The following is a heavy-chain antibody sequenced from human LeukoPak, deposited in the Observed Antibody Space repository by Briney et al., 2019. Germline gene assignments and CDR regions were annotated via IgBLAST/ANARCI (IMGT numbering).Heavy chain of an antibody. CDR1: GYTFTSYG. D-gene: IGHD3-16*01. J-gene: IGHJ4*02. CDR3: ARDMNPYGGPGYFDY. CDR2: ISAYNGNT. V-gene: IGHV1-18*01. Sequence: ASVRASCKASGYTFTSYGISWVRQAPGQGLEWMGWISAYNGNTNYAQKLQGRVTMTTDTSTSTAYMELRSLRSDDTAVYYCARDMNPYGGPGYFDYWGQGTLVTVSS.